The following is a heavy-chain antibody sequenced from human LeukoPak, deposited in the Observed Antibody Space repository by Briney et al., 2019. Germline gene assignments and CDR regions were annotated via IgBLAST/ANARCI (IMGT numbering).Heavy chain of an antibody. CDR2: IRYDGSNK. CDR1: GFTFSSYD. CDR3: ASTPDIVVVPSY. D-gene: IGHD2-2*01. V-gene: IGHV3-30*02. Sequence: PGGSLRLSCAASGFTFSSYDMHWVRQAPGKGLEWVAFIRYDGSNKYYADSVKGRFTISRDNSKNTLYLQMNSLRAEDTAVYYCASTPDIVVVPSYWGQGTLVTVSS. J-gene: IGHJ4*02.